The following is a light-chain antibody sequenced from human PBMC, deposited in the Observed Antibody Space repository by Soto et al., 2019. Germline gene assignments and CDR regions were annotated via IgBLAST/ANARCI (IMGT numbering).Light chain of an antibody. J-gene: IGKJ4*01. CDR2: DAS. V-gene: IGKV3-15*01. CDR3: QQYNNWPPKVT. Sequence: IMSTQSPGTLSLSPGERATLSCRASQSLSSNYLAWYQQKPGQAPRLLIYDASTRATGIPARFSGSGSGTEFTLTISSLQSEDFAVYYCQQYNNWPPKVTFGGGTKVDIK. CDR1: QSLSSN.